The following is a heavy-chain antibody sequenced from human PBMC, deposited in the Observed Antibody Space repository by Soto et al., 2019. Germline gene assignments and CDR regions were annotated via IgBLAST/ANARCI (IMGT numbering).Heavy chain of an antibody. CDR2: IYSGGST. V-gene: IGHV3-53*04. J-gene: IGHJ4*02. CDR1: GFTVSSNY. Sequence: EVQLVESGGGLVQPGGSLRLSCAASGFTVSSNYMSWVRQAPGKGLAWVSVIYSGGSTYYADSVKGRFTISRHNSKNTLYLQMNSLRAEDTAVYYCARGIAAAGTGIFDYWGQGTLVTVS. D-gene: IGHD6-13*01. CDR3: ARGIAAAGTGIFDY.